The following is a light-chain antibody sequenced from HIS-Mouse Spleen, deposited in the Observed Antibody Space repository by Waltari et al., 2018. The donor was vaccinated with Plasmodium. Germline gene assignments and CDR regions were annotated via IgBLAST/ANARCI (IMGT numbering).Light chain of an antibody. CDR1: GSNIALNT. J-gene: IGLJ3*02. CDR3: AAWDDSLNGWV. V-gene: IGLV1-44*01. CDR2: SNK. Sequence: QSVLTQPPSASGTPGQRVTISCSGSGSNIALNTVNWYQQLPGTAPNLLIYSNKQRPSGVPDRFSGSKSGTSASLAISGLQAEDEADYYCAAWDDSLNGWVFGGGTKLTVL.